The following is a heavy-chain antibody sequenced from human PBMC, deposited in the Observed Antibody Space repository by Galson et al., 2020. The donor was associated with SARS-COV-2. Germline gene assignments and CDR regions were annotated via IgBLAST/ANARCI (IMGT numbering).Heavy chain of an antibody. V-gene: IGHV4-59*01. J-gene: IGHJ4*02. CDR3: ARTPPTGSDYYFDV. Sequence: SETLSLTCSVSDGSISGYFWNWVRQPPGKGLEWIGYIYETGSTNYNPSLKSRVTISVDTSKNHFSLRLTSVTAADTAVYYCARTPPTGSDYYFDVWGQGTLVLASS. CDR2: IYETGST. D-gene: IGHD1-1*01. CDR1: DGSISGYF.